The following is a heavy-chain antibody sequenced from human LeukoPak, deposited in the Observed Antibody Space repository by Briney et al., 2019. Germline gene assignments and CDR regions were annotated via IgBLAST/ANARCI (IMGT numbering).Heavy chain of an antibody. CDR2: IWYDGSYK. J-gene: IGHJ4*02. D-gene: IGHD2-21*01. Sequence: GRSLRLSCAASGFTFNSYGMHWVRQAPGKGLEWVAVIWYDGSYKYYADPVKGRFTISKDNSKNTLELQMSSLRADDTAVYYCARWASIQATYFFDYWGQGTLVTVSS. V-gene: IGHV3-33*01. CDR1: GFTFNSYG. CDR3: ARWASIQATYFFDY.